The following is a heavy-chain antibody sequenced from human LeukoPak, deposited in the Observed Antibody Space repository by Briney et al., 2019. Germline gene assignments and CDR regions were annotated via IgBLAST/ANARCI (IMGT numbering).Heavy chain of an antibody. D-gene: IGHD5-24*01. CDR1: VGSISSYY. Sequence: SETLSLTCTVSVGSISSYYWSWIRQPPGKGLEWIGYIYYSGSTNYNPSLKSRVTISVDTSKNQFSLKLSSVTAADTAVYYCARVEMATIRDWGQGTLVTVSS. CDR3: ARVEMATIRD. CDR2: IYYSGST. J-gene: IGHJ4*02. V-gene: IGHV4-59*01.